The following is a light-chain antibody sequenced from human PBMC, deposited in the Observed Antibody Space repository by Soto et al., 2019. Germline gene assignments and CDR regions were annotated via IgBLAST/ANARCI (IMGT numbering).Light chain of an antibody. V-gene: IGLV2-14*01. CDR2: DVT. CDR1: SSDVGAYNY. Sequence: QSVLTQPASVSGSPGQSITISCAGTSSDVGAYNYVSWYQQHPGKAPKLMIYDVTNRPSGVSYRFSGSKSGNTASLTISGLQPEDEADYYCSSYTTSGTLVFGTGTKLTVL. CDR3: SSYTTSGTLV. J-gene: IGLJ1*01.